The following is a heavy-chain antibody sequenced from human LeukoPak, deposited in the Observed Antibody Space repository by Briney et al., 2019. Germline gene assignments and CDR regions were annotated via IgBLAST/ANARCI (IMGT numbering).Heavy chain of an antibody. J-gene: IGHJ4*02. Sequence: KPSETLSLTCTVSGGSISSYYWSWIRQPAGKGLEWIGRIYTSGSTNYNPSLKSRVTMSVDTSKNQFSLKLSSVTAADTAVYYCARDRSSGWSDYFDYWGQGTLATVSS. CDR3: ARDRSSGWSDYFDY. D-gene: IGHD6-19*01. V-gene: IGHV4-4*07. CDR2: IYTSGST. CDR1: GGSISSYY.